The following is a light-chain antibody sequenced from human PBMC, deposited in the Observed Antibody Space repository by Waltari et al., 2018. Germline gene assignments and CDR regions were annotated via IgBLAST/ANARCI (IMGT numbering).Light chain of an antibody. V-gene: IGLV2-23*02. CDR1: SSDVGGYNS. CDR2: DVS. J-gene: IGLJ2*01. Sequence: QSALTQPASVSGSPGQSITISCPGTSSDVGGYNSVSWYQQHPGKAPKLMMYDVSRRPSGVSHRFSGSKSGNTASLTISGLQAEDEADYYCCSYAGSSTLVFGGGTKLTVL. CDR3: CSYAGSSTLV.